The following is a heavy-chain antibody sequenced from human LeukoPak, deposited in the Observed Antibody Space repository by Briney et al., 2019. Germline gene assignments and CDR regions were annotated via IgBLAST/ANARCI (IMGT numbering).Heavy chain of an antibody. V-gene: IGHV4-4*02. CDR2: INHSGST. Sequence: SATLSLTCAVSGGSISSSHWWSWVRQPPGKGLEWIGEINHSGSTNYNPSLKSRVTISVDTSKNQFSLKLSSVTAADTAVYYCARRGSGRGWFDPWGQRTLVTVSS. D-gene: IGHD3-10*01. J-gene: IGHJ5*02. CDR1: GGSISSSHW. CDR3: ARRGSGRGWFDP.